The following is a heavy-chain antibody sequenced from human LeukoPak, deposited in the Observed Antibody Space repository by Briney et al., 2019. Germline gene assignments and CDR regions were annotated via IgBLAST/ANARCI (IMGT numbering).Heavy chain of an antibody. CDR1: GFTFSSYG. V-gene: IGHV3-33*01. J-gene: IGHJ4*02. CDR2: IWYDGNNK. CDR3: ARGYYDSSGPPLDY. Sequence: PGGSLRLSCAASGFTFSSYGMHWVRQAPGKGLEWVAGIWYDGNNKYYADSVKGRFTISRDNSKNTLYLQMNSLRAEDTAVYYCARGYYDSSGPPLDYWGQGTLVTVSS. D-gene: IGHD3-22*01.